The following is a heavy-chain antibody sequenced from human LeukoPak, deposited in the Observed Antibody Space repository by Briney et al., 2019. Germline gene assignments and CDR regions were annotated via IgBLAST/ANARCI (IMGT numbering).Heavy chain of an antibody. D-gene: IGHD2-15*01. CDR2: ISSSSSTI. CDR3: AKAPVTTCRGAFCYPFDY. J-gene: IGHJ4*02. Sequence: GGSLRLSCAASGFTFSTYSMNWVRQVPGKGLQWVSYISSSSSTIYYADSVKGRFTISRDSSKNTLFLQMNRLRPEDAAVYYCAKAPVTTCRGAFCYPFDYWGLGTLVTVSS. V-gene: IGHV3-48*01. CDR1: GFTFSTYS.